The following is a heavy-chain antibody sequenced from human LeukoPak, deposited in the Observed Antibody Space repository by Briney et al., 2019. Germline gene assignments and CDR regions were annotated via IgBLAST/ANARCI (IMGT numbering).Heavy chain of an antibody. D-gene: IGHD2-15*01. CDR3: ARDCIGCHGFDY. CDR2: VSAYADNT. CDR1: GYTFTSYG. J-gene: IGHJ4*02. V-gene: IGHV1-18*01. Sequence: VASVKASCKASGYTFTSYGITWVRQAPGQGLEWMGWVSAYADNTNYVQKIQGRVTMTTDTSTSTAYMELRSLRSDDTAVYYCARDCIGCHGFDYWGQGTLVTVSS.